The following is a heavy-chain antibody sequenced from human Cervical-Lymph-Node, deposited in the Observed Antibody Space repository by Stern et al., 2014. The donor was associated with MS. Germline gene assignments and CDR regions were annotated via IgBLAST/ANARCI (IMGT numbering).Heavy chain of an antibody. Sequence: VHLVESGGGVVQPGRSLRLSCAASGFSFSRYAMHWVRQAPGKGLEWVALIWYDGSNHYYADSVTGRFTISRDNFKNTLYLQMNSLRAEDTAVYYCASAYSSSHYYFDYWGQGTLVTVSS. CDR3: ASAYSSSHYYFDY. J-gene: IGHJ4*02. D-gene: IGHD6-13*01. V-gene: IGHV3-33*01. CDR2: IWYDGSNH. CDR1: GFSFSRYA.